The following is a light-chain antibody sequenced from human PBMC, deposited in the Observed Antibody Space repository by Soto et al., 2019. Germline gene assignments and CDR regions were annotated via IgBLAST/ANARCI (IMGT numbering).Light chain of an antibody. CDR2: EVF. Sequence: QSALTQPASVSASPGQSISISCTGTSNDVGAFDYVSWYQQHPGKAPKLIIFEVFNRPSGVSTRFSGSKSGSTASLTISGRQAEDEADYFCSSYTTNNAHVFGGGTKVTVL. CDR3: SSYTTNNAHV. J-gene: IGLJ2*01. V-gene: IGLV2-14*01. CDR1: SNDVGAFDY.